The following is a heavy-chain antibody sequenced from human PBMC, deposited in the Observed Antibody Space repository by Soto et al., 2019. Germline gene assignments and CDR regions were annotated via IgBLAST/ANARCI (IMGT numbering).Heavy chain of an antibody. J-gene: IGHJ6*03. CDR1: GFTFSSYG. Sequence: QVQLVESGGGVVQPGRSLRLSCAASGFTFSSYGMHWVRQAPGKGLEWVAVIWYDGSNKYYADSVKGRFTISRDNSKNTLYLQMNSLRAEDTAVYYCARDGRSGYYRYYYYYYMDVWGKGTTVTVSS. D-gene: IGHD3-3*01. CDR2: IWYDGSNK. CDR3: ARDGRSGYYRYYYYYYMDV. V-gene: IGHV3-33*01.